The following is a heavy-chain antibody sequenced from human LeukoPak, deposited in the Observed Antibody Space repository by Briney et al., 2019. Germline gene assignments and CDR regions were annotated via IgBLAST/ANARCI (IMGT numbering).Heavy chain of an antibody. J-gene: IGHJ4*02. CDR3: ARGKYYYDSSVYNESDY. CDR1: GFTFSSYG. V-gene: IGHV3-7*01. CDR2: IKQDGSEK. Sequence: GRSLRLSCAASGFTFSSYGMHWVRQAPGKGLEWVANIKQDGSEKYYVDSVKGRFTISRDNAKNSLYLQMNSLRAEDTAVYYCARGKYYYDSSVYNESDYGGQGPLVTVSS. D-gene: IGHD3-22*01.